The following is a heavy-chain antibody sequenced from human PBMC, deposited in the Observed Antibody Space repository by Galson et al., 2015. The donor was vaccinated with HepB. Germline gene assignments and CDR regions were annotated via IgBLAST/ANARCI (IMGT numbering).Heavy chain of an antibody. V-gene: IGHV1-69*05. J-gene: IGHJ3*02. D-gene: IGHD3-22*01. CDR3: AREGHYYDSRGYYGVFDI. Sequence: SVKVSCKASGGTFTSYALSWVRQAPGQGLEWMGGIIPILHTPNYAQKFQGRVTISTDESTSTVYMELSSLRSEDTAFYYCAREGHYYDSRGYYGVFDIWGQGTMVTVSS. CDR2: IIPILHTP. CDR1: GGTFTSYA.